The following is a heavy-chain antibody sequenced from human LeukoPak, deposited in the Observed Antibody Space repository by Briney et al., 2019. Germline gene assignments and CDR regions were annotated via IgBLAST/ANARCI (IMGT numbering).Heavy chain of an antibody. CDR2: ISGSGGST. V-gene: IGHV3-23*01. D-gene: IGHD5-24*01. J-gene: IGHJ4*02. CDR3: AKDQGFDGYNMHIYDY. Sequence: PGGSLRLSCAASGFTFSSYAMTWVRQAPGKGLEWVSAISGSGGSTYYADSVKGRFTISRDNSKNTLYLQMNSLRAEDTAVYYCAKDQGFDGYNMHIYDYWGQGTLVTVSS. CDR1: GFTFSSYA.